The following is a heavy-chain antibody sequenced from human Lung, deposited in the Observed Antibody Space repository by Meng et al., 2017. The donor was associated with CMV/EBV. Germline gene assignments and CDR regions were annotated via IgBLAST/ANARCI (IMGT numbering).Heavy chain of an antibody. CDR2: IYYSGST. Sequence: SXTXSLXCTVSGGPISGYYWSWVRQPPGSGLEWIAYIYYSGSTTYNPSLKSRVIVSLDLSKNQFSLKLNSVTAADTAVYYCAGGGSVGYCRDSACWGYLDYGXQGEXVTVSS. CDR1: GGPISGYY. D-gene: IGHD2-15*01. J-gene: IGHJ4*02. V-gene: IGHV4-59*12. CDR3: AGGGSVGYCRDSACWGYLDY.